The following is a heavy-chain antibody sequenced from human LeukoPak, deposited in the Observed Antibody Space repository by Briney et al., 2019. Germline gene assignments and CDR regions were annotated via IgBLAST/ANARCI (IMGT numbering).Heavy chain of an antibody. Sequence: PGGSLRLSCAASGFTVSSNYMSWVRQAPGKGLEWVSVIYSGGSTYYADSVKGRFTISRDNSKNTLYLQMNSLRAEDTAVYYCARVCGGDCSDAFDIWGQGTMVTVSS. D-gene: IGHD2-21*02. V-gene: IGHV3-66*02. CDR1: GFTVSSNY. J-gene: IGHJ3*02. CDR3: ARVCGGDCSDAFDI. CDR2: IYSGGST.